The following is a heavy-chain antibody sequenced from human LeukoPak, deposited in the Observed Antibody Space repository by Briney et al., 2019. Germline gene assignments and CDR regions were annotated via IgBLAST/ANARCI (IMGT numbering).Heavy chain of an antibody. J-gene: IGHJ4*02. CDR3: ARIIELTGHFEY. CDR1: GYSITSGYY. CDR2: IYHSGTT. D-gene: IGHD3-9*01. V-gene: IGHV4-38-2*02. Sequence: SETLSLTCTVSGYSITSGYYWGWIRQPPGRGLEWIGSIYHSGTTHYNPSLKSRLTISVDTSKNQFSLRLSSVTAADTAVYYCARIIELTGHFEYWGQGTLVTVSS.